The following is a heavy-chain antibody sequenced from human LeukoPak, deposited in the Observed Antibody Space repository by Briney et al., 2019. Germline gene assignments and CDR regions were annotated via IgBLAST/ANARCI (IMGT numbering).Heavy chain of an antibody. CDR2: IYTSGST. CDR3: ARGLGRTAMVMWGDYFDS. CDR1: GGSISSYY. J-gene: IGHJ4*02. D-gene: IGHD5-18*01. Sequence: PSETLSLTCTVSGGSISSYYWSWIRQPAGKGLEWIGRIYTSGSTNYNPSLKSRVTMSVDTSKNQFSLKLSSVTAADTAVYCCARGLGRTAMVMWGDYFDSWGQGTLVTVSS. V-gene: IGHV4-4*07.